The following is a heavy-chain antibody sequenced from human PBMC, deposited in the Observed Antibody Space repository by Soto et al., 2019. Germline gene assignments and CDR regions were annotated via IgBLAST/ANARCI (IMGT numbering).Heavy chain of an antibody. CDR2: ISYDGSNK. J-gene: IGHJ4*02. V-gene: IGHV3-30-3*01. CDR3: ARDPDYYDSSGYFLFDY. D-gene: IGHD3-22*01. Sequence: PGGSLRLSCAASGFTFSSYAMHWVRQAPGKGLEWVAVISYDGSNKYYADSVKGRFTISRDNSKNTLYLQMNSLRAEDTAVYHCARDPDYYDSSGYFLFDYWGQGTLVTVSS. CDR1: GFTFSSYA.